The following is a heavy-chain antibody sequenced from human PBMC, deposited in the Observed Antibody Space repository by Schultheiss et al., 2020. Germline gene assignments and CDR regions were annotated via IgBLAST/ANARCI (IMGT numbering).Heavy chain of an antibody. D-gene: IGHD2-8*01. CDR3: ARDLRHGQTYYYYMDV. CDR2: ISGSGGST. J-gene: IGHJ6*03. V-gene: IGHV3-23*01. CDR1: GFTFSSYA. Sequence: SCAASGFTFSSYAMSWVRQAPGKGLEWVSAISGSGGSTYYADSVKGRFTISRDNSKNTLYLQMNSLRAEDTAVYYCARDLRHGQTYYYYMDVWGKGTTVTVSS.